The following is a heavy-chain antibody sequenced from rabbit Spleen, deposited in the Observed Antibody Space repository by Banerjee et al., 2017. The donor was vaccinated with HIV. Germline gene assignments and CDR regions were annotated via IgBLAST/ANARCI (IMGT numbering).Heavy chain of an antibody. CDR2: IDAGSSGFT. D-gene: IGHD1-1*01. CDR3: ARDTSSSFSSYGMDL. V-gene: IGHV1S45*01. CDR1: GFDFGSNA. J-gene: IGHJ6*01. Sequence: QEQLVESGGGLVQPGGSLKLSCKASGFDFGSNAMCWVRQAPGKGPEWIACIDAGSSGFTYFATWAKGRFTISKTSSTTVTLQMTRLTAADTATYFCARDTSSSFSSYGMDLWGQGTLVTVS.